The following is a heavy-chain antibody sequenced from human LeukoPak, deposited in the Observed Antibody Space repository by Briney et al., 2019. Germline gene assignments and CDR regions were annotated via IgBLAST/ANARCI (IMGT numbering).Heavy chain of an antibody. CDR1: GFTFSSYS. CDR3: ARGTIAVAGTFDY. J-gene: IGHJ4*02. D-gene: IGHD6-19*01. V-gene: IGHV3-21*01. CDR2: ISSSSSYI. Sequence: GGSLRLSCAASGFTFSSYSMNWVRQAPGKGLEWVSSISSSSSYIYYADSVKGRFTISRDNAKNSLYLQMNSLRAEDTAVYYCARGTIAVAGTFDYWGPGILVTVSS.